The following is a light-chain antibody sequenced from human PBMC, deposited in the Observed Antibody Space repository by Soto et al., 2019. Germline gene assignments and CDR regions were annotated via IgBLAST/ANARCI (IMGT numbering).Light chain of an antibody. V-gene: IGLV2-14*01. CDR1: SSDVGGYNY. J-gene: IGLJ1*01. Sequence: QSALTQPASVSGSPGQSITISCTGTSSDVGGYNYVSWYQHHPGQAPKLLIYEVGNRPSGVSSRFSGSKSGNTASPTISGLQAEDEADYYCNSYTSVTTLGVFGTGTKLTVL. CDR3: NSYTSVTTLGV. CDR2: EVG.